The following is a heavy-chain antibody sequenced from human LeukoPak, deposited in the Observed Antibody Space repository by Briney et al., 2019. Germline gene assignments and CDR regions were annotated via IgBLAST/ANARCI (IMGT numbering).Heavy chain of an antibody. CDR3: AKDTMTTPFYFDY. CDR1: GFNLSGYA. J-gene: IGHJ4*02. CDR2: ISYYGNNE. D-gene: IGHD4-11*01. V-gene: IGHV3-30-3*01. Sequence: GGSLRLSCAASGFNLSGYAMHWVRQAPGEGLQWVAVISYYGNNEYYVDSVKGRFTISRDNSKNTLYLQMNSLRAEDTAVYYCAKDTMTTPFYFDYWGQGTLVTVSS.